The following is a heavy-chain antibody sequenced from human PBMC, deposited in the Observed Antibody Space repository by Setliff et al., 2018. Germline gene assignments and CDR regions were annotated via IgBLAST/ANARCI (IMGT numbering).Heavy chain of an antibody. D-gene: IGHD4-17*01. V-gene: IGHV3-9*01. Sequence: PGGSLRLSCAASGFTFDDYAMHWVRQAPGKGLEWVSGISWNSGSIGYADSVKGRFTISRDNAKNSLYLQMNSLRAEDTALYYCASQAPYGDYAFDYWGQGTLVTVSS. CDR3: ASQAPYGDYAFDY. CDR1: GFTFDDYA. J-gene: IGHJ4*02. CDR2: ISWNSGSI.